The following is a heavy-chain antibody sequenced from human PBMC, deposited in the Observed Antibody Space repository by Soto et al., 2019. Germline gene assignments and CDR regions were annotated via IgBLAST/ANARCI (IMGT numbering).Heavy chain of an antibody. CDR2: IPTTSTPI. CDR1: GFTFSTYN. J-gene: IGHJ3*02. V-gene: IGHV3-48*01. CDR3: AKEDIPWTNGLFEI. D-gene: IGHD2-8*01. Sequence: PGGSLRLSCAASGFTFSTYNMVWVRQAPGKGLEWLSYIPTTSTPIYYADSVKGRFTISRDNSKNTLYVQMNSLRAEDTAIYYDAKEDIPWTNGLFEIWGKGTLSPSPQ.